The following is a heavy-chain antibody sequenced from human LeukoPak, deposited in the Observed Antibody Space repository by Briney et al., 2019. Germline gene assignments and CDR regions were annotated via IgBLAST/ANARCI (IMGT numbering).Heavy chain of an antibody. D-gene: IGHD3-22*01. J-gene: IGHJ4*02. CDR3: AREVDITMIVVVINYFDY. CDR2: IYYSGST. CDR1: GGSISSYY. V-gene: IGHV4-39*07. Sequence: SETLSLTCTVSGGSISSYYWGWIRQPPGKGLEWIGSIYYSGSTYYNPSLKSRVTISVDTSKNQFSLKLSSVTAADTAVYYCAREVDITMIVVVINYFDYWGQGTLVTVSS.